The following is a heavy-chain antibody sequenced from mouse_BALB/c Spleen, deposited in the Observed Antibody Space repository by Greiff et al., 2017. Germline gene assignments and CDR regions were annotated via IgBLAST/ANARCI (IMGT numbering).Heavy chain of an antibody. D-gene: IGHD2-10*02. V-gene: IGHV5-4*02. Sequence: EVKLVESGGGLVKPGGSLKLSCAASGFTFSDYYMYWVRQTPEKRLEWVATISDGGSYTYYPDSVKGRFTISRDNAKNNLYLQMSSLKSEDTAMYYCARVYGNYWYFDGWGAGTTVTVSS. CDR1: GFTFSDYY. CDR3: ARVYGNYWYFDG. J-gene: IGHJ1*01. CDR2: ISDGGSYT.